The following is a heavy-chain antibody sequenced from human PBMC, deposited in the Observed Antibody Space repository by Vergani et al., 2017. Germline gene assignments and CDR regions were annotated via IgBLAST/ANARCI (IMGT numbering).Heavy chain of an antibody. CDR3: AKDGGWLQLLGYFDY. J-gene: IGHJ4*02. Sequence: EVQLLESGGGLVQPGGSLRLSCAASGFTFSSYAMSWVRQAPGKGLEWVSAISGSGGSTYYADSVKGRFTISRDNSKNSLYLQMNSLRAEDTALYYCAKDGGWLQLLGYFDYWGQGTLVTVSS. CDR1: GFTFSSYA. D-gene: IGHD5-24*01. V-gene: IGHV3-23*01. CDR2: ISGSGGST.